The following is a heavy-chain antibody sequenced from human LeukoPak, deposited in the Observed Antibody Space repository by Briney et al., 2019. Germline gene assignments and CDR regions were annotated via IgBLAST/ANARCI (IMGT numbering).Heavy chain of an antibody. D-gene: IGHD2-2*01. CDR2: IYYSGST. CDR3: ARAPASTYPYYYGMDV. Sequence: SETLSLTCTVSGGSISSYYRSWIRQPPGKGLEWIGYIYYSGSTNYNPSLKSRVTISVHTSKNQFSLKLSSVTAADTAVYYCARAPASTYPYYYGMDVWGQGTTVTVSS. J-gene: IGHJ6*02. CDR1: GGSISSYY. V-gene: IGHV4-59*01.